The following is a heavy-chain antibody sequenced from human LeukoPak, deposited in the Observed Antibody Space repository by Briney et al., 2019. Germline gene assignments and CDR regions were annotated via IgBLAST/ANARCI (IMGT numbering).Heavy chain of an antibody. CDR1: GGSISSGSYY. CDR2: IYTSGST. D-gene: IGHD3-22*01. CDR3: ARGTMTDAFDI. J-gene: IGHJ3*02. V-gene: IGHV4-61*02. Sequence: SETLSLTCTVSGGSISSGSYYWSWIRQPAGKGLEWIGRIYTSGSTNYNPSLKSRVTISVDTSKNQFSLRLSSVTAADTAVYYCARGTMTDAFDIWGQGTMVTVSS.